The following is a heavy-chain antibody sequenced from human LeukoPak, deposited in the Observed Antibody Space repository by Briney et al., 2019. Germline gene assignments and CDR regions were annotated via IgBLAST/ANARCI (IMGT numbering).Heavy chain of an antibody. D-gene: IGHD5-18*01. CDR1: GGSISSSNW. V-gene: IGHV4-4*02. J-gene: IGHJ4*02. CDR2: IYYSGST. CDR3: ARDRFGSYGIDY. Sequence: PSETLSLTCAVSGGSISSSNWWSWVRQPPGKGLEWIGYIYYSGSTYYNPSLKSRVTISVDTSKNQFSLKLSSVTAADTAVYYCARDRFGSYGIDYWGQGTLVTVSS.